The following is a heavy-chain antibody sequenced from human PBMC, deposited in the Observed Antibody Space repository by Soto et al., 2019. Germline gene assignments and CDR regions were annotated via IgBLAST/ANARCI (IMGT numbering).Heavy chain of an antibody. V-gene: IGHV4-31*03. Sequence: QVQLQESGPGLVKPSQTLSLTCTVSGASIGSGTYYWHWIRQHPGKRLEWIGWLSHSGGTYYNPSLRSRMTISVATSKDQFSLRLTSVTAADTAVYYCARGTRPDTRFGESSFDFWGQGTLVTVSS. CDR2: LSHSGGT. CDR1: GASIGSGTYY. CDR3: ARGTRPDTRFGESSFDF. J-gene: IGHJ4*02. D-gene: IGHD3-10*01.